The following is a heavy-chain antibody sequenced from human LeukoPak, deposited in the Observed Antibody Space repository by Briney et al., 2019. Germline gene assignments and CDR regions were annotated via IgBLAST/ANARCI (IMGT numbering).Heavy chain of an antibody. CDR3: ARDSRRSLDP. CDR1: GFTFSSYA. D-gene: IGHD6-13*01. V-gene: IGHV3-30-3*01. Sequence: GRSLRLSCAASGFTFSSYAMHWVRQAPGKGPEWVAVISYDGSNKYYADSVKGRFTISRDNSKNTLYLQMNSLRAEDTAVYYCARDSRRSLDPWGQGTLVTVSS. CDR2: ISYDGSNK. J-gene: IGHJ5*02.